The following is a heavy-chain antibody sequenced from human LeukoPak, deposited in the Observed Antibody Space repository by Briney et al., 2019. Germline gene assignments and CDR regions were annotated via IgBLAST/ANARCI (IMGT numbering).Heavy chain of an antibody. CDR3: AKDLELQKNYYYYGMDV. CDR1: GFTFDDYA. CDR2: ISWNSGSI. D-gene: IGHD1-7*01. J-gene: IGHJ6*02. V-gene: IGHV3-9*01. Sequence: GRSLRLSCAASGFTFDDYAMHWVRQAPGKGLEWVSGISWNSGSIGYADSVKGRFTISRDNAKNSLYLQMNSLRAEDTALYYCAKDLELQKNYYYYGMDVWGQGTTVTVSS.